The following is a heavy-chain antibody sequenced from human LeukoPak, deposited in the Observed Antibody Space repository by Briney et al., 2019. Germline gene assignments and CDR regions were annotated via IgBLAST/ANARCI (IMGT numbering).Heavy chain of an antibody. Sequence: PSEALSLTCAVYGGSFSGYYWSWIRQPPGKGLEWIGEINHSGSTNYNPSLKSRVTILVDTSKNQFSLKLSSVTAADTAVYYCARWGGGEYSSSSAHMDVWGKGTTVTVSS. V-gene: IGHV4-34*01. CDR3: ARWGGGEYSSSSAHMDV. CDR2: INHSGST. J-gene: IGHJ6*03. D-gene: IGHD6-6*01. CDR1: GGSFSGYY.